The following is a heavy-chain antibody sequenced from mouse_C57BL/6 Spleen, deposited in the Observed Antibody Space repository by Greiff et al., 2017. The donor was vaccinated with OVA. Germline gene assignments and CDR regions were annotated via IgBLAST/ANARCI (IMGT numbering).Heavy chain of an antibody. CDR1: GYTFTDYY. CDR3: TTDCLFAY. V-gene: IGHV1-26*01. CDR2: INPNNGGT. Sequence: EVQLQQSGPELVKPGASVKISCKASGYTFTDYYMNWVKQSHGKSLEWIGDINPNNGGTSYNQKFKGKATLTVDKSSSTAYLQLSSLTSEDTAVYYCTTDCLFAYWGQGTLVTVSA. D-gene: IGHD5-5*01. J-gene: IGHJ3*01.